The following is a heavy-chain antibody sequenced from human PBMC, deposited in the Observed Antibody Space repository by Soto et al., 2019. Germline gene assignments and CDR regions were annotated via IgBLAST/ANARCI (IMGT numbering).Heavy chain of an antibody. Sequence: EVQLVESGGGLVQPGGSLRLSCAASGFSFSSSWMHWVRQAPGKGLVWVSRISFDGTATTSADAVKGRFIISRDNAKNTLFLQMQNLRADDTTMYYCVRDRRLRGQPFDIWGQGTVVSVSS. CDR2: ISFDGTAT. D-gene: IGHD2-21*02. V-gene: IGHV3-74*03. J-gene: IGHJ3*02. CDR1: GFSFSSSW. CDR3: VRDRRLRGQPFDI.